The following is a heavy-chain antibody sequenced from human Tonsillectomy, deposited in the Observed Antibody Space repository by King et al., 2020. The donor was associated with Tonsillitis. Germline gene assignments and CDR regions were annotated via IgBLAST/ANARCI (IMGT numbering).Heavy chain of an antibody. Sequence: VQLVESGAEVKKPGESLKISCKGSGYSFTRYWIVWVRQMPGKGLEWMGIIYPGDSETRYSPSFQGQVTLPADKSISTAFLQWSRLKASDSAIYYCARYDSTGAGAFDIWGQGTMVTVSS. V-gene: IGHV5-51*01. CDR1: GYSFTRYW. J-gene: IGHJ3*02. CDR2: IYPGDSET. D-gene: IGHD3-22*01. CDR3: ARYDSTGAGAFDI.